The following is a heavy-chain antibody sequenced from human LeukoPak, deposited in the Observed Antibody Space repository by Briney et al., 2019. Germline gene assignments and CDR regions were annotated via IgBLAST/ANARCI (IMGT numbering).Heavy chain of an antibody. CDR2: IHYSGST. D-gene: IGHD3-9*01. Sequence: SETLSLTCTVSGGSISSYYWSWIRQPPGKGLEWIGYIHYSGSTNYNPSLESRVTMSVDTSKNQFSLKLSSVTAADTAVYYCARGGYYDILTGYYVYLDYWGQGTLVTVSS. CDR3: ARGGYYDILTGYYVYLDY. CDR1: GGSISSYY. J-gene: IGHJ4*02. V-gene: IGHV4-59*01.